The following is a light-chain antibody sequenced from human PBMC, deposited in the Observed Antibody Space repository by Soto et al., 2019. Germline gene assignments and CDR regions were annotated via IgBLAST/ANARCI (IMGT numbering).Light chain of an antibody. J-gene: IGKJ5*01. CDR3: QQSHTTPVT. Sequence: DIQMTQSPSSLSASIGDRVTITCRASQRIASYLNWYQQKPGKAPKLLIYGASTLQSGVPSRFSGGGSETDFSLTISSLQPANFATDYCQQSHTTPVTFSQGTRLEIK. CDR2: GAS. V-gene: IGKV1-39*01. CDR1: QRIASY.